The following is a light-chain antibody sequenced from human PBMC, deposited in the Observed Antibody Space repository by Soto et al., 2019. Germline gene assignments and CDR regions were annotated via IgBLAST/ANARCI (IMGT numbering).Light chain of an antibody. CDR1: QTVRNNS. CDR3: QQLSCYPLT. V-gene: IGKV3-20*01. CDR2: DAY. J-gene: IGKJ4*01. Sequence: EFGLTQSPGTLSLSPGERATLSCRASQTVRNNSSAWDQQKPGQAPWLLIYDAYSRTTGIPDRFSGGGSWTDFTVTIIRPEHEDFAVYYCQQLSCYPLTFGGGTKGHI.